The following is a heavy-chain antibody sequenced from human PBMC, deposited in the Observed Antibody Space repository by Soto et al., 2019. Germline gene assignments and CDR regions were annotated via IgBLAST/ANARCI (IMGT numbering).Heavy chain of an antibody. Sequence: EVQLVESGGGLVQPGGSLRLSCEASGFTLSNFWMGWVRQAPGKGLEWVAIIDQHDSGRYYVGSVRGRFTISRDNADXXXXXXXXXXXXXXXXXYYCAREWIIDLWGRGTLVTVSS. J-gene: IGHJ2*01. CDR3: AREWIIDL. CDR1: GFTLSNFW. D-gene: IGHD3-10*01. V-gene: IGHV3-7*02. CDR2: IDQHDSGR.